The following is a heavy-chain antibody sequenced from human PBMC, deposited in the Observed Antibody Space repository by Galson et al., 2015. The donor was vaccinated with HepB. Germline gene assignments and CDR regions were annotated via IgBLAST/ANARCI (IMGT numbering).Heavy chain of an antibody. V-gene: IGHV1-3*01. CDR2: INAGNGNT. CDR1: GYTFTSYA. J-gene: IGHJ4*02. Sequence: SVKVSCKASGYTFTSYAMHWVRQAPGQRLEWMGWINAGNGNTKYSQKFQGRVTITRDTSASTAYMELSSLRSEDTAVYYCARATAYYDSSGYYLYFDYWGQGTLVTVSS. D-gene: IGHD3-22*01. CDR3: ARATAYYDSSGYYLYFDY.